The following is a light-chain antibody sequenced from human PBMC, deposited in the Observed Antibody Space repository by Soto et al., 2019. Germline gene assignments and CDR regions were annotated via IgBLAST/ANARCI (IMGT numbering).Light chain of an antibody. J-gene: IGLJ1*01. CDR1: SSDVGGYNY. CDR3: SSYTSSRTLV. Sequence: QSSLAQPASVSGSPGQSITISCTGTSSDVGGYNYVSWYQQHPGKAPKLMIYEVSNRPSGVSNRFSGSKSGNTASLTISGLQAEDEADYYCSSYTSSRTLVFGHWTKGTVL. CDR2: EVS. V-gene: IGLV2-14*01.